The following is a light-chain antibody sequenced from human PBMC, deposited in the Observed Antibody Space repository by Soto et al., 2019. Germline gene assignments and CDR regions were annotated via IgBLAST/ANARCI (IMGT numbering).Light chain of an antibody. CDR1: TSEVGAYNH. V-gene: IGLV2-14*03. CDR3: CSSATSFTYV. CDR2: DVS. J-gene: IGLJ1*01. Sequence: QSALIQPASVSGSPGQSITISCTGTTSEVGAYNHVSWDQQLPGKAPKLMIHDVSNRPSGVSDLFSGSKSANTASLTISGLQAEDEADYYCCSSATSFTYVFGTGTKFTVL.